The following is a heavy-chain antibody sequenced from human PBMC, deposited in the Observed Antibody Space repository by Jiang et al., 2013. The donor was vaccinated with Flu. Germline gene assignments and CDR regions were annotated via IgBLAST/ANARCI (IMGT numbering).Heavy chain of an antibody. Sequence: TCTVSGGSISSGGYYWSWIRQHPGKGLEWIGYIYYSGSTYYNPSLKSLVSISVDTSKNQFSLKLSSVTAADTAVYYCATNVGTYDSRTWGAFDIWGQGTMVTVSS. CDR3: ATNVGTYDSRTWGAFDI. CDR2: IYYSGST. D-gene: IGHD3-22*01. CDR1: GGSISSGGYY. V-gene: IGHV4-31*01. J-gene: IGHJ3*02.